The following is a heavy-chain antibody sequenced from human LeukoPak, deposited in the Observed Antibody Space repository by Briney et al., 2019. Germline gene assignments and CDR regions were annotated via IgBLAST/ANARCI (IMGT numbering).Heavy chain of an antibody. J-gene: IGHJ6*03. Sequence: GASVKVSCKASGYTFTSYYIHWVRQAPGQGLEWMGLINPSGGSTNYAQKFQGRVTMTRDTSTSTVYMELSSLRSEDTAVYYCARGPSITMVRGGLWYYYMDVWGKGTTVTISS. V-gene: IGHV1-46*01. CDR1: GYTFTSYY. CDR2: INPSGGST. CDR3: ARGPSITMVRGGLWYYYMDV. D-gene: IGHD3-10*01.